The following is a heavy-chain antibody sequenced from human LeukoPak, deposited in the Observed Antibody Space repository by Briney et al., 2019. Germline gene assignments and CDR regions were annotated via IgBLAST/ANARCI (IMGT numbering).Heavy chain of an antibody. CDR2: IYYSGST. V-gene: IGHV4-30-4*01. D-gene: IGHD3-3*01. CDR1: GGSISSGDYY. Sequence: SQTLSLTCTVSGGSISSGDYYWSWIRQPPGKGLEWIGYIYYSGSTYYNPSLKSRVTISVDTSKNQFSLKLSSVTAADTAVYYCARGIITIFGVEPWGQGTLATVSS. J-gene: IGHJ5*02. CDR3: ARGIITIFGVEP.